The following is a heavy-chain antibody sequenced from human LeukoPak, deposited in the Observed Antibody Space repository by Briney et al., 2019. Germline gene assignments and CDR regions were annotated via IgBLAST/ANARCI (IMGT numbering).Heavy chain of an antibody. CDR1: GFTFSSYA. V-gene: IGHV3-23*01. D-gene: IGHD2-21*01. Sequence: PGGSLRLSCAASGFTFSSYAMSWVRQAPGKGLEWVSGISGSGGSTYYADSVKGRFTIARDNSRTTLYLQLNSLRADDTAVYYCAKSHITRYPLQYYFDLWGQGAQVIVSS. CDR2: ISGSGGST. J-gene: IGHJ4*02. CDR3: AKSHITRYPLQYYFDL.